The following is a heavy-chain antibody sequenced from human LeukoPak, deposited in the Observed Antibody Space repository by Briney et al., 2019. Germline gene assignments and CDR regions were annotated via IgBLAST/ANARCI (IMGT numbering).Heavy chain of an antibody. Sequence: SGPTLVKPTQTLTLTCTFSGFSLSTSGVGVSWIRQPPGKALEWLALIYWNDDKRYSPSLKSRLTITKDTSKNQVVLTMTNMDPVDTATYYCAHRLGYCSGGSCYGNWFDPWGQGTLVTVSS. V-gene: IGHV2-5*01. CDR3: AHRLGYCSGGSCYGNWFDP. CDR1: GFSLSTSGVG. D-gene: IGHD2-15*01. CDR2: IYWNDDK. J-gene: IGHJ5*02.